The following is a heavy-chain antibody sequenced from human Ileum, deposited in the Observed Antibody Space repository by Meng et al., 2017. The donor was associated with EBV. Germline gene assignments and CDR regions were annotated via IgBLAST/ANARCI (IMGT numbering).Heavy chain of an antibody. J-gene: IGHJ4*02. CDR3: GRDQGRELINH. CDR2: VYHRGDT. CDR1: GDSISSDIW. D-gene: IGHD1-7*01. V-gene: IGHV4-4*02. Sequence: QVKLEGSGPALVRLSGLLSLPCDVSGDSISSDIWWSWVRPPPGKGLEWIGEVYHRGDTNYTPSLKSRVDISVDKSKNQFYLSLFSVTAADTAVYYCGRDQGRELINHWGQGTLVTVSS.